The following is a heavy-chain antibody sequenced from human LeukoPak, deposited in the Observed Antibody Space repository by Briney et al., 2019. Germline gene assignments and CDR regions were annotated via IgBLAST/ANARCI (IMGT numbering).Heavy chain of an antibody. CDR2: MYYSGTT. Sequence: MASETLSLTCIISGGSISSGNWWSWVRQPPRKGLEWIGEMYYSGTTNHNPSLKSRVAISVDTSKNQFSLKMSPVTVADTAVYYCARGNRSGFYVDWGQGTLATVSS. CDR1: GGSISSGNW. CDR3: ARGNRSGFYVD. V-gene: IGHV4-4*02. D-gene: IGHD6-19*01. J-gene: IGHJ4*02.